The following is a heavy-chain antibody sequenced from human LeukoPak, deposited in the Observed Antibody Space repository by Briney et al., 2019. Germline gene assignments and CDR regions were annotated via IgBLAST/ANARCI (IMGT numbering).Heavy chain of an antibody. CDR2: ISASGDSA. CDR1: GFTFSSYA. J-gene: IGHJ4*02. D-gene: IGHD1-26*01. Sequence: GGSLRLSCTASGFTFSSYAMTWVRQAPGKGLEWVSAISASGDSANYADSVKGRFTISRDTSKNTLYLQMDSLRAEDAAVYYCAKAYTTVYFFDYWGQGILVTVSA. V-gene: IGHV3-23*01. CDR3: AKAYTTVYFFDY.